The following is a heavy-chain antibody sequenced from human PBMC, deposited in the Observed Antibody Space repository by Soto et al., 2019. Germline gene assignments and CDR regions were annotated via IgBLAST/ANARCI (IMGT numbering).Heavy chain of an antibody. J-gene: IGHJ5*02. CDR3: VRGGVPVAIGGFDL. Sequence: QLQLQESGSGLVKPSQALSLTCTVSGGSINSGVYSWNWIRQPPGQNLEWIGYIYQSGTTYYNPSIGGRATISLDGSRNQVSLNLRSVTVADTAVYYCVRGGVPVAIGGFDLWGQGTLVTVSS. CDR1: GGSINSGVYS. V-gene: IGHV4-30-2*01. D-gene: IGHD2-2*01. CDR2: IYQSGTT.